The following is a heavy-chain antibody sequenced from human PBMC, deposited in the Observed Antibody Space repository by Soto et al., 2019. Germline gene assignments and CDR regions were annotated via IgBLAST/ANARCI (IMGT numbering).Heavy chain of an antibody. CDR1: GGSISSGGYY. D-gene: IGHD6-13*01. V-gene: IGHV4-31*03. CDR3: ARAGLGAAGTKGDYYYGMDV. J-gene: IGHJ6*02. Sequence: QVQLQESGPGLVKPSQTLSLTCTVSGGSISSGGYYWSWIRQHPGKGLEWIGYIYYSGSTYYNPSLTSRVTISVDPSKNQFALKLSSVTAADTAVYYCARAGLGAAGTKGDYYYGMDVWGQGTTVTVSS. CDR2: IYYSGST.